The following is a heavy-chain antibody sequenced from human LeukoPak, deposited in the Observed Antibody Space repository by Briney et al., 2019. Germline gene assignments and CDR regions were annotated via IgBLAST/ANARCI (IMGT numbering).Heavy chain of an antibody. V-gene: IGHV4-39*01. CDR1: SGSITISGYY. D-gene: IGHD1-26*01. CDR3: ARRIGWREGFDY. Sequence: PSETLSLTCTVSSGSITISGYYWAWLRQPPGKGLEWLATVYYSGNTYYNPSLKSRVTISVDTSKNEFSLRLSSVTVADTAVYYCARRIGWREGFDYWGQGTLVTVSS. J-gene: IGHJ4*02. CDR2: VYYSGNT.